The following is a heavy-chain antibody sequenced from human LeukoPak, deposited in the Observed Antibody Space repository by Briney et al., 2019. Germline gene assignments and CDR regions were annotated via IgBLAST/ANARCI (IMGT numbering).Heavy chain of an antibody. J-gene: IGHJ6*02. CDR1: GGSISSYY. D-gene: IGHD6-6*01. V-gene: IGHV4-59*01. CDR3: VRGGEYSYLSPWGLDV. CDR2: IYYSGFT. Sequence: KASETLSLTCTVSGGSISSYYWSWIRQAPGKGLVWIGYIYYSGFTNYDSSLKSRVTMSIDISKNQFSLRLTSVTAADTAVYYCVRGGEYSYLSPWGLDVWGQGTTVIVSS.